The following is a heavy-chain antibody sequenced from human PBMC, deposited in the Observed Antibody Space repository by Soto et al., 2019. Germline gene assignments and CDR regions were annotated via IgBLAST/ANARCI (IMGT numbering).Heavy chain of an antibody. CDR2: IYWDDDK. D-gene: IGHD1-26*01. V-gene: IGHV2-5*02. Sequence: QIPLKESGPTLVKPTPTLTLTCPFSGFSLSTSRGGVGCIRQPPGKALEWLALIYWDDDKRYSTSLKSRLTLTKDPSKNQVVLTMTNMDPVDTSTYYCAHRRGRYLIFDFWGQGTLVTVSS. CDR1: GFSLSTSRGG. CDR3: AHRRGRYLIFDF. J-gene: IGHJ4*02.